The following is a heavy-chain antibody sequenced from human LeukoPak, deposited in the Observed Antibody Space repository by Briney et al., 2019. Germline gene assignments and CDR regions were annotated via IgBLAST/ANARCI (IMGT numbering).Heavy chain of an antibody. CDR3: AKVKSIAVAGYYFDY. D-gene: IGHD6-19*01. Sequence: PGGSLRLSCAASGFTLSSYAMSWVRQAPGKGLEWVSAISGSGGSTYYADSVKGRFTISRDNSKNTLYLQMNSLRAEDTAVYYCAKVKSIAVAGYYFDYWGQGTLVTVSS. V-gene: IGHV3-23*01. CDR2: ISGSGGST. J-gene: IGHJ4*02. CDR1: GFTLSSYA.